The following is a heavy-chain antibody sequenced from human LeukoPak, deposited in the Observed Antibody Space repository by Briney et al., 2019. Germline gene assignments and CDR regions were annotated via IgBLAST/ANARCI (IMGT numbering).Heavy chain of an antibody. CDR2: ISGSGGST. Sequence: GGSLRLSCAASGFTFSSYAMSWVRQAPGKGLEWVSGISGSGGSTYYADSVKGRFTVSRDNSKNTLYLQMNSLRAEDTAVYYCAKGGSGWLFDYWGQGTLVTVSS. D-gene: IGHD6-19*01. CDR1: GFTFSSYA. CDR3: AKGGSGWLFDY. V-gene: IGHV3-23*01. J-gene: IGHJ4*02.